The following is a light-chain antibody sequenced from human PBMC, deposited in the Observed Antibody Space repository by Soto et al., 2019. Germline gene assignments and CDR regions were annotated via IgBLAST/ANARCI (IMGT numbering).Light chain of an antibody. CDR3: MQAIDIPWT. Sequence: ILMTQTPLSLSIIPGQTASISCKSSQSLLHSDGKTYFYWYVQKAGQAPQPLIYEVSNRFSGVPERFSGSGSRTDFTLKISRVEADDVEIYYCMQAIDIPWTFGQGTKVDIK. CDR1: QSLLHSDGKTY. V-gene: IGKV2-29*03. J-gene: IGKJ1*01. CDR2: EVS.